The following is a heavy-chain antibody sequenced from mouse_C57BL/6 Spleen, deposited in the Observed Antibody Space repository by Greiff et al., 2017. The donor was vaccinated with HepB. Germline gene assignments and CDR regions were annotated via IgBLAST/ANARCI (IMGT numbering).Heavy chain of an antibody. CDR1: GYTLTSYW. V-gene: IGHV1-69*01. CDR3: ARLITPVTMDY. J-gene: IGHJ4*01. D-gene: IGHD1-1*01. CDR2: IDPSDSYT. Sequence: VQLQQSGAELVMPGASVKLSCKASGYTLTSYWMHWVKQRPGQGLEWIGEIDPSDSYTNYNQKFKGKSTLTVDKSSSTAYMQLSSLTSEDSAVYYCARLITPVTMDYWGQQTSVTVSS.